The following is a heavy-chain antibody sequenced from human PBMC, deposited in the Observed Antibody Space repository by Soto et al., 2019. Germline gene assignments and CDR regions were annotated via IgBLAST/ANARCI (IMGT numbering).Heavy chain of an antibody. Sequence: VSVEVSCKAPGYTFADYYIHWVRQDPGQGLEWVGWINPDSGGTNLAQRFQGRVTMTSDTSINTAYMELSSLRSDDTAVYYCAIRTGQLAIISEFDGDWFFEVWGRGTLVTVSS. CDR2: INPDSGGT. V-gene: IGHV1-2*02. J-gene: IGHJ2*01. CDR3: AIRTGQLAIISEFDGDWFFEV. CDR1: GYTFADYY. D-gene: IGHD2-2*01.